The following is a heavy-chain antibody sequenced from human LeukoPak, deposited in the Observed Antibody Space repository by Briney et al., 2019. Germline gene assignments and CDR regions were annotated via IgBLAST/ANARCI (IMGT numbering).Heavy chain of an antibody. D-gene: IGHD2-2*02. J-gene: IGHJ3*02. Sequence: GASVKVSCKASGYTFTSYAMNWVRQAPGQGLEWMGWINTNTGNPTYAQGFTGRFVFSLDTSVSTAYLQISSLKAEDTAVYYCARDSIPDYQLLNLIDAFDIWGQGTMVTVSS. CDR1: GYTFTSYA. CDR2: INTNTGNP. CDR3: ARDSIPDYQLLNLIDAFDI. V-gene: IGHV7-4-1*02.